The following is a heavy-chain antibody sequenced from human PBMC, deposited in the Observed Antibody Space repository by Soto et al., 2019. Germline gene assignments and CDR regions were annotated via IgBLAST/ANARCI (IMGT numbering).Heavy chain of an antibody. V-gene: IGHV2-5*02. CDR2: IYWDDDK. D-gene: IGHD6-13*01. CDR3: VRIRTTSSLFDY. J-gene: IGHJ4*02. CDR1: GFSLSASGVA. Sequence: QITLKESGPTLVNPTQTLTLTCTFSGFSLSASGVAVGWIRQPPGKALEWLALIYWDDDKRYSPSLRSRLTITKDTSKNQVVLTMTNMDPVDTATYYCVRIRTTSSLFDYWGQGTLVTVSS.